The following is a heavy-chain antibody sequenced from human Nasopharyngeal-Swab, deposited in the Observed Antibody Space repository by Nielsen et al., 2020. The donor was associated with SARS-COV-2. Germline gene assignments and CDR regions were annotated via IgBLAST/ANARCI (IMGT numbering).Heavy chain of an antibody. Sequence: GGSLRLSCAASGFSVSSNYMTWVRQAPGKGLDWVSIIYSGDTTYYADSVKGRFTISRDTSKNTLYLQMNNLRVDDTAIYCCARLGSIVGGTPLDYWGQGTLVTVSS. V-gene: IGHV3-53*01. J-gene: IGHJ4*02. CDR3: ARLGSIVGGTPLDY. D-gene: IGHD1-26*01. CDR1: GFSVSSNY. CDR2: IYSGDTT.